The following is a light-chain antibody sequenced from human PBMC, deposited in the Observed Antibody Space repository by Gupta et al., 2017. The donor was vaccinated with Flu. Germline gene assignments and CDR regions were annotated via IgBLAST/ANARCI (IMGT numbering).Light chain of an antibody. J-gene: IGKJ2*04. V-gene: IGKV3-15*01. CDR3: QHYNNWRHPSS. Sequence: EIVMTQSPATLSVSPGERATLSCRASQSISTNLAWYQQKPGQAPRLVIYGASSSATGIAATFRGSGSGTEFSLTIGSLNSEDCAVDFYQHYNNWRHPSSFGQGTKLEIK. CDR2: GAS. CDR1: QSISTN.